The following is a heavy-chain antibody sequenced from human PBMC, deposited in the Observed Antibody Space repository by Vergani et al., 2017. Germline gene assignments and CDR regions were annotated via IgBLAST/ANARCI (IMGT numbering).Heavy chain of an antibody. J-gene: IGHJ3*02. Sequence: QVQLQQWGAGLLKPSETLSLTCAVYGGSFRGYYWSWIRQPPGKGLEWFGEINHSGSTNYNPSLKSRVTISVDKSKNQLSLKLSSVNAADTAVYYCARPSRNGYYGSGSYCAFDIWGQGTMVTVSS. CDR3: ARPSRNGYYGSGSYCAFDI. V-gene: IGHV4-34*01. D-gene: IGHD3-10*01. CDR1: GGSFRGYY. CDR2: INHSGST.